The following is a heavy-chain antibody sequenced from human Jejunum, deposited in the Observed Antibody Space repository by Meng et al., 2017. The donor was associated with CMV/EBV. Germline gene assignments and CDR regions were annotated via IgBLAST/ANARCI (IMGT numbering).Heavy chain of an antibody. Sequence: HVQLQVSGQGLWKPSRTRSLPGSFAGASRGSGDYSGSWIPQPPGKGLEWIGYIHDTGSTDYNPSLKVRVNISLGTSRNHFSLTLSSVTAEDTAVYFCARGSIFVSFDSWGQGTLVTVSS. J-gene: IGHJ4*02. V-gene: IGHV4-30-4*08. CDR1: GASRGSGDYS. CDR2: IHDTGST. CDR3: ARGSIFVSFDS. D-gene: IGHD3-3*01.